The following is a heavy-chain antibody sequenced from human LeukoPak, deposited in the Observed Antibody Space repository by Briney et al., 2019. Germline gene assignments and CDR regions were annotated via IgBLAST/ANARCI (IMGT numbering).Heavy chain of an antibody. D-gene: IGHD3-10*01. Sequence: ASVKVSYKASGYTFTSYYMHWVRQAPGPGLEWMGLSNPTGGSTGYAQKFQGGVTMTRDMSTSTDYMELRSLRSDDTAVYYCARVDGSGSSTKNNWFDPWGQGTLVTVSS. V-gene: IGHV1-46*01. CDR1: GYTFTSYY. CDR2: SNPTGGST. J-gene: IGHJ5*02. CDR3: ARVDGSGSSTKNNWFDP.